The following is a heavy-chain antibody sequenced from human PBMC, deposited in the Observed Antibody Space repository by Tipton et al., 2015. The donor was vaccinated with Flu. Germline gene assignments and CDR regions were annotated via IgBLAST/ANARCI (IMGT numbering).Heavy chain of an antibody. V-gene: IGHV3-33*01. CDR2: IWYDGSNK. CDR1: GFTFSSYG. CDR3: ARDGSYYGSGMLGMYYFDY. D-gene: IGHD3-10*01. J-gene: IGHJ4*02. Sequence: SGFTFSSYGMHWVRQAPGKGLEWVAVIWYDGSNKYYADSVKGRFTISRDNSKNTLYLQMNSLRAEDTAVYYCARDGSYYGSGMLGMYYFDYWGQGTLVTVSS.